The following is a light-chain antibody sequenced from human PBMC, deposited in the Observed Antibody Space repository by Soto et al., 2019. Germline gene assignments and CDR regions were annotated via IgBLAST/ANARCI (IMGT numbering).Light chain of an antibody. CDR1: QSISSW. V-gene: IGKV1-5*03. CDR3: QQYDSYPLT. Sequence: DFQMTQSPSTLSASVGDRVTITCRASQSISSWLAWYQHKPGKAPKFLIYKASNLESGVPSRFSGSGSGTEFTLTINSLQPDDFATYYCQQYDSYPLTFGGGTKVEIK. J-gene: IGKJ4*01. CDR2: KAS.